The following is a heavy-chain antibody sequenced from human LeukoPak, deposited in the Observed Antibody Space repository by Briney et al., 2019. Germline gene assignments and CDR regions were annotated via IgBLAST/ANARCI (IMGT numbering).Heavy chain of an antibody. V-gene: IGHV1-18*01. J-gene: IGHJ4*02. CDR2: ISVYNGDT. CDR3: ARDLPAGMAARPPYQLDY. D-gene: IGHD6-6*01. Sequence: ASVKVSCTASDHTFTTYGITWWRQVPGQGHEWLGWISVYNGDTKYAQKFQGRVTLTTETSTSTVYMELRSLKSDDTAVYYCARDLPAGMAARPPYQLDYWGQGTRVTVSS. CDR1: DHTFTTYG.